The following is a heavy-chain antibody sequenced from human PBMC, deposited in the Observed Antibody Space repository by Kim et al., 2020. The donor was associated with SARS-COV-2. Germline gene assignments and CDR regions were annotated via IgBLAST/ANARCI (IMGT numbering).Heavy chain of an antibody. V-gene: IGHV4-38-2*02. CDR3: SIDAGWTAMVHFDY. Sequence: SETLSLTCTVSGYSISSGYYWGWIRQPPGKGLEWIGSIYHSGSTYYNPSLKSRVTISVDTSKNQFSLKLSSVTAADTAVYYCSIDAGWTAMVHFDYWGQG. D-gene: IGHD5-18*01. CDR2: IYHSGST. J-gene: IGHJ4*02. CDR1: GYSISSGYY.